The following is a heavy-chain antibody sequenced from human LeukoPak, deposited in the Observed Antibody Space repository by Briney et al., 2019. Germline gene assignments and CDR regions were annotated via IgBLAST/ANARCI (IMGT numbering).Heavy chain of an antibody. V-gene: IGHV1-69*04. CDR1: GGTFSSYA. J-gene: IGHJ6*02. Sequence: ASVKVSCKASGGTFSSYAISWVRQAPGQGLEWMGRIIPILGIANYAQKFQGRVTITADKSTSTAYMELSSLRSEDTAVYYCARPSRDYYYYAMDVWGQGTTVTVSS. CDR3: ARPSRDYYYYAMDV. CDR2: IIPILGIA.